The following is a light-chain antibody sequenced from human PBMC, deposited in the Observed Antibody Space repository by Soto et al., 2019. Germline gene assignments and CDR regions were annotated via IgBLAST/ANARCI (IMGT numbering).Light chain of an antibody. Sequence: DIQMTQSPSSLAASVGGRVTITFRASQTLSTYLNWYQQKPGKAPKLLIYAASSLQSGVPSRFSASGSGADFTLTISSLQPEDFATYFCQQTYISPFTFGQGTKADIK. CDR3: QQTYISPFT. J-gene: IGKJ1*01. CDR1: QTLSTY. CDR2: AAS. V-gene: IGKV1-39*01.